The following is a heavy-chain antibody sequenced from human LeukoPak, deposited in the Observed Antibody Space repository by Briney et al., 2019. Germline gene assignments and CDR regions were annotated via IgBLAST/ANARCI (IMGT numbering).Heavy chain of an antibody. Sequence: AGGSLRLSCAASGFTFADFGMAWVRQAPGKGLEWVSGINWNGGSTGYADSVKGRFTISRDNAKNSLYLQMNSLRVEDTALYHCVRDTAADRRGGNDYWGQGILVTVSS. D-gene: IGHD6-13*01. CDR2: INWNGGST. CDR3: VRDTAADRRGGNDY. V-gene: IGHV3-20*01. J-gene: IGHJ4*02. CDR1: GFTFADFG.